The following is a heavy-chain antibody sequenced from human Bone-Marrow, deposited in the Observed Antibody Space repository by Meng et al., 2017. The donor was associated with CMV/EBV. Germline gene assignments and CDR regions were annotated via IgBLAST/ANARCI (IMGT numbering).Heavy chain of an antibody. CDR3: AKDLAKARGVCSY. CDR1: GFIFSNHG. Sequence: GGSLRLSCAASGFIFSNHGMSWVRQAPGKGLEWVSAISGSGGDTYYAGSVEGRFTISRDNSKNTLYLQMNSLRAEDTAVYYCAKDLAKARGVCSYWGQGTLVTVSS. D-gene: IGHD3-10*01. CDR2: ISGSGGDT. V-gene: IGHV3-23*01. J-gene: IGHJ4*02.